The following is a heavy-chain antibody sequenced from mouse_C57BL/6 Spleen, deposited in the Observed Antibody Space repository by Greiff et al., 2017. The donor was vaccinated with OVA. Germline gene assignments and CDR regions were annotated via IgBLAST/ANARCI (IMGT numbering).Heavy chain of an antibody. CDR2: IDPETGGT. V-gene: IGHV1-15*01. J-gene: IGHJ2*01. Sequence: QVQLQQSGAELVRPGASVTLSCKASGYTFTDYEMHWVKQTPVHGLEWIGAIDPETGGTAYNQKFKGKAILTADKSSSTAYMELRSQTSEDSAVYYCTREGVYGSNYFDYWGQGTTLTVSS. CDR3: TREGVYGSNYFDY. CDR1: GYTFTDYE. D-gene: IGHD1-1*01.